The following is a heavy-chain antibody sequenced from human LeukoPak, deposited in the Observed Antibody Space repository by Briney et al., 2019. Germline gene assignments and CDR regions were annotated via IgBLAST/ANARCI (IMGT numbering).Heavy chain of an antibody. D-gene: IGHD4-17*01. J-gene: IGHJ4*02. CDR3: AKDLLSDSGVYFEY. CDR1: GFTFSSYA. V-gene: IGHV3-30*04. Sequence: GRSLRLSCAASGFTFSSYAMHWVRQAPGKGLEWMAVISYDGSNKYYADSVKGRFTISRDNSKNTLYLQMNSLRAEDTAVHYCAKDLLSDSGVYFEYWGQGTLVTVSS. CDR2: ISYDGSNK.